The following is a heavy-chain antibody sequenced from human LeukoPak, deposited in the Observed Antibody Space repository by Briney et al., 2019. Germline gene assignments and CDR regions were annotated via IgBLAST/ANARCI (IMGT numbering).Heavy chain of an antibody. J-gene: IGHJ5*02. CDR2: IIPIFGTA. CDR1: GGSFSSYA. D-gene: IGHD5-12*01. Sequence: HWASVKVSCKASGGSFSSYAISWVRQAPGQGLEWMRGIIPIFGTANYAQKFQGRVTITADESTSTAYMELSSLRSEDTAVYYCAREAGLRTPSYWFDPWGQGTLVTVSS. V-gene: IGHV1-69*13. CDR3: AREAGLRTPSYWFDP.